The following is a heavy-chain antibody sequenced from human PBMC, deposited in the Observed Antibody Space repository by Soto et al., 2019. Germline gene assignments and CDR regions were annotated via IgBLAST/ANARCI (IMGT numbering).Heavy chain of an antibody. CDR1: GFTFSSYA. J-gene: IGHJ6*02. V-gene: IGHV3-30-3*01. CDR2: ISYDGSNK. Sequence: GGSLRLSCGASGFTFSSYAMHWVRQAPGKGLEWVAVISYDGSNKYYADSVKGRFTISRDNSKNTLYLQMNSLRAEDTAVYYCAKDEVGAVYYYYYGMDVWGQGTTVTVSS. D-gene: IGHD1-26*01. CDR3: AKDEVGAVYYYYYGMDV.